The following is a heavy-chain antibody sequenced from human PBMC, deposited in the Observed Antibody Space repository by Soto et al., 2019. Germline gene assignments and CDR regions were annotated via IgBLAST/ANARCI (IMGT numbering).Heavy chain of an antibody. CDR3: ARRGATLMSPPFGVVMGAEDY. D-gene: IGHD3-3*01. V-gene: IGHV4-39*01. J-gene: IGHJ4*02. Sequence: SETLSLTCTVSGGSISSSSYYWGWIRQPPGKGLEWIGSIYYSGSTYYNPSLKSRVTISVDTSKNQFSLKLSSVTAADTAVYYCARRGATLMSPPFGVVMGAEDYWGQGTLVTVSS. CDR2: IYYSGST. CDR1: GGSISSSSYY.